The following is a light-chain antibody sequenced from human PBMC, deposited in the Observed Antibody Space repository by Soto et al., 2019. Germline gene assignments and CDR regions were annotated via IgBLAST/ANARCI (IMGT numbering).Light chain of an antibody. Sequence: IHMTQSPSSLSASVGYRVTIACRASQSISSYLNWYQQKLGKAPTLLIYAASSLQSGVPSRFSGSGSGTDFNLTISSLQTEDFATYYCQQSYSTPITFGQGTRLEIK. V-gene: IGKV1-39*01. J-gene: IGKJ5*01. CDR1: QSISSY. CDR2: AAS. CDR3: QQSYSTPIT.